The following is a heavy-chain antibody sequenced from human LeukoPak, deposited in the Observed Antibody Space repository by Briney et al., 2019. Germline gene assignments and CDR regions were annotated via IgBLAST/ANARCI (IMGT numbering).Heavy chain of an antibody. CDR2: ISYDGSNK. CDR3: AKEDSSGWLNWFDP. J-gene: IGHJ5*02. V-gene: IGHV3-30*18. CDR1: GFTFSSYG. Sequence: PGGSLRLSCAASGFTFSSYGMHWVRQAPGKGLEWVAVISYDGSNKYYADSVKGRFTISRDNSKNTLYLQMNSLRAEDTAVYYCAKEDSSGWLNWFDPWGQGTLVTVSS. D-gene: IGHD6-19*01.